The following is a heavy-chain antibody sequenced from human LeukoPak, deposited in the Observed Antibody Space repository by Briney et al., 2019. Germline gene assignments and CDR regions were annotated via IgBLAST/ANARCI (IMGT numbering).Heavy chain of an antibody. CDR3: ARGGSETYYHY. Sequence: SESLSLTCTVSGGSITSYHYSWIRQPPGKGLEWIGYIYYSGSTNYNPSLKSRVTISVDTSKNQFSLKLSSVTAADTAVYYCARGGSETYYHYWGQGTLVTASS. CDR1: GGSITSYH. J-gene: IGHJ4*02. CDR2: IYYSGST. V-gene: IGHV4-59*01. D-gene: IGHD2-21*01.